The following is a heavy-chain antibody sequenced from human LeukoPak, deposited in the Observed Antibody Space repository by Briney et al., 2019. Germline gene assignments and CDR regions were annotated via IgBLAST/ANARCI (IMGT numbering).Heavy chain of an antibody. CDR1: GGSFSGYY. CDR2: INHSGST. Sequence: SETLSLTCAAYGGSFSGYYWSWIRQPPGEGLEWIGEINHSGSTNYNPSLKSRVTISVDTSKNQFSLKLSSVTAADTAVYYCARGGYYGSGSYYNVYWGQGTLVTVSS. CDR3: ARGGYYGSGSYYNVY. V-gene: IGHV4-34*01. D-gene: IGHD3-10*01. J-gene: IGHJ4*02.